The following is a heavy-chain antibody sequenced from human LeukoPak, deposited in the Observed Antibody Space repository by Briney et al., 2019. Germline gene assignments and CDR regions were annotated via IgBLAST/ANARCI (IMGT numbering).Heavy chain of an antibody. CDR1: GYTFTSYD. CDR3: ARGPPNWGYDD. J-gene: IGHJ4*02. D-gene: IGHD7-27*01. Sequence: ASVKVSCKASGYTFTSYDFNWVRQATGQRPEWMGWMSPNSGDTGYAQKFQYRVTMTRNTSISTAYMELSSLRSDDTAVYYCARGPPNWGYDDWGPGTLVTVSS. CDR2: MSPNSGDT. V-gene: IGHV1-8*01.